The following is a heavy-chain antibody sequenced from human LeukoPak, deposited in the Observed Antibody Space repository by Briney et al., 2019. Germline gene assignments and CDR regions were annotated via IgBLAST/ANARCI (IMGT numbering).Heavy chain of an antibody. Sequence: GASVKVSCKASGGTFSSYAISWVRQAPGQGLEWMGRIIPIIGTANYAQKFQGRVTITTDESTSTAYMELSSLRSEDTAVYYCARVTGTTFILNYWGQGTLVTVSS. CDR1: GGTFSSYA. V-gene: IGHV1-69*05. D-gene: IGHD1-7*01. J-gene: IGHJ4*02. CDR3: ARVTGTTFILNY. CDR2: IIPIIGTA.